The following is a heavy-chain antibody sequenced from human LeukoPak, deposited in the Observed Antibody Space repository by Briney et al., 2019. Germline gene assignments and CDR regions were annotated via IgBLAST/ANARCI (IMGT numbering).Heavy chain of an antibody. D-gene: IGHD3-16*02. CDR2: ISSSGSTI. CDR1: GFTFSGYE. J-gene: IGHJ5*02. CDR3: ARGAPYDYVWGSYRPQNWVDP. V-gene: IGHV3-48*03. Sequence: GSLRLSCAASGFTFSGYEMNWVRQAPGKGLEWVSYISSSGSTIYYADSVKGRFTISRDNAKNSLYLQMNSLRAEDTAVYYCARGAPYDYVWGSYRPQNWVDPWGQGTLVTVSS.